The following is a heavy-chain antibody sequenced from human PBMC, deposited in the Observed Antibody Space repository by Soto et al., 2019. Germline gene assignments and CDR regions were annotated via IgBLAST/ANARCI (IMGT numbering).Heavy chain of an antibody. J-gene: IGHJ4*02. CDR1: GFTFSSYA. D-gene: IGHD3-22*01. CDR2: ISGSGGST. V-gene: IGHV3-23*01. CDR3: AKDRDYDSSGYYYGYFDY. Sequence: EVQLLESGGGLVQPGGSLRLSCAASGFTFSSYAMSWVRQAPGKGLEWVSAISGSGGSTYYADSVKGRFTISRDNSKNTLYLQMNSLRAEDTAVYYCAKDRDYDSSGYYYGYFDYWGQGTLVTVYS.